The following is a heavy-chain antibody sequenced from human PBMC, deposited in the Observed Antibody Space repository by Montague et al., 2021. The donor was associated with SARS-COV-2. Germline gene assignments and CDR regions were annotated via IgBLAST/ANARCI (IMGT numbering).Heavy chain of an antibody. CDR3: AKDSYYYGLGYGMDV. CDR1: RFTFSNSA. V-gene: IGHV3-23*01. Sequence: SLRLSCAASRFTFSNSAMNWVRQAPGKGLEWVSGSSGSDGGTHYADSVKGRFTISRDNSKNVLYLQMNSLRAEDTALYYCAKDSYYYGLGYGMDVWGQGTTGTVSS. CDR2: SSGSDGGT. D-gene: IGHD3-10*01. J-gene: IGHJ6*02.